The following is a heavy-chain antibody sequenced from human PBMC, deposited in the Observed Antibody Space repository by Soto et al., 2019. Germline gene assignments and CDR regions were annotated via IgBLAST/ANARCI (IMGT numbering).Heavy chain of an antibody. CDR3: XXXXXXXXAIHYXXXXMDV. D-gene: IGHD2-21*02. Sequence: QVQLQESGPGLVKPSETLSLTCTVSGGSVSXXSYYWSWIRQPPGKGXEWIGYIYYSGSTNYNPSLKRRVTISVDTSQNQXXXXXXXXXXXXXXXXXXXXXXXXXXAIHYXXXXMDVWGQGTTVTVSS. CDR2: IYYSGST. CDR1: GGSVSXXSYY. J-gene: IGHJ6*02. V-gene: IGHV4-61*01.